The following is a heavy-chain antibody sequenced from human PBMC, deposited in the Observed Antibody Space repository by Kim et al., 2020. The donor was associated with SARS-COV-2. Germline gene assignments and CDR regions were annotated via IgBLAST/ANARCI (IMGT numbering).Heavy chain of an antibody. Sequence: SETLSLTCTVSGGSISSSSYYWGWIRQPPGKGLEWIGSIYYSGSTYYNPSLKSRVTISVDTSKNQFSLKLSSVTAADTAVYYCARRFRRYPNWFDPWGQG. J-gene: IGHJ5*02. V-gene: IGHV4-39*01. CDR1: GGSISSSSYY. CDR2: IYYSGST. CDR3: ARRFRRYPNWFDP. D-gene: IGHD3-16*02.